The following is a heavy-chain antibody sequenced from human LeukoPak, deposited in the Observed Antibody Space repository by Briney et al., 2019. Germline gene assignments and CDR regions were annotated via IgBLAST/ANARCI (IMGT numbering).Heavy chain of an antibody. CDR2: MNPNSGNT. Sequence: ASVKVSCTASGYTFTSYDINWVRQATGQGLEWMGWMNPNSGNTGYAQKFQGRVTMTRNTSISTAYMELSSLRSEDTAVYYCARGNRAAAGDYYYYGMDVWGQGTTVTVSS. CDR3: ARGNRAAAGDYYYYGMDV. D-gene: IGHD6-13*01. V-gene: IGHV1-8*01. CDR1: GYTFTSYD. J-gene: IGHJ6*02.